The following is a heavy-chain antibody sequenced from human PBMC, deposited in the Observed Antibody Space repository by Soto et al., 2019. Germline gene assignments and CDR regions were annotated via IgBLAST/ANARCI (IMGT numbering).Heavy chain of an antibody. CDR1: GGSISSGGYY. CDR3: ARDKVNYYDSSGYHDY. J-gene: IGHJ4*02. Sequence: SETLSLTCTVSGGSISSGGYYWSWIRQHPGKGLEWIGYIYYSGSTYYNPSLKSRVTISVDTSKNQFSLKLSSVTAADTAVYYCARDKVNYYDSSGYHDYWGQGTLVTVSS. CDR2: IYYSGST. V-gene: IGHV4-31*03. D-gene: IGHD3-22*01.